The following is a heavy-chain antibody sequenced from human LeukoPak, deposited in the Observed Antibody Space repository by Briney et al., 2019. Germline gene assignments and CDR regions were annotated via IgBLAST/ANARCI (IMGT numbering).Heavy chain of an antibody. CDR2: IKQDRSEK. D-gene: IGHD1-26*01. J-gene: IGHJ4*02. CDR3: ARDKVVGATQFDS. CDR1: GFTFTNYW. Sequence: GGSLRLSCAASGFTFTNYWMSWVRQAPGKGLELVANIKQDRSEKYYVDSVKGRFTISRDNAKNSLYLQMNNLRAEDTAMYYCARDKVVGATQFDSWGQGTLVTVSS. V-gene: IGHV3-7*01.